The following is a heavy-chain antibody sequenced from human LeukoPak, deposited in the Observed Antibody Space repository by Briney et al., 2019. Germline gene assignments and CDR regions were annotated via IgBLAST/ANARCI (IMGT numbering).Heavy chain of an antibody. CDR3: ARSKVAGTSDY. CDR1: GFTFSSYN. Sequence: GGSPRLSCAASGFTFSSYNMNWVRQAPGKGLEWVSTISTSSSYIYYADSVKGRFTISRDNGKNSLYLQMSSLRAEDTAVYYCARSKVAGTSDYWGQGTLVAVSS. V-gene: IGHV3-21*01. J-gene: IGHJ4*02. D-gene: IGHD6-19*01. CDR2: ISTSSSYI.